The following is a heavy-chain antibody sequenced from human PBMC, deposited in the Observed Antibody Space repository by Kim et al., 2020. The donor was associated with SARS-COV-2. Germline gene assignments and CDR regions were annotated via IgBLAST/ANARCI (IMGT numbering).Heavy chain of an antibody. V-gene: IGHV4-31*03. CDR3: ASEQVLLWFGESTPDYGMAV. CDR1: GGSISSGGYY. D-gene: IGHD3-10*01. J-gene: IGHJ6*02. CDR2: IYYSGST. Sequence: SETLSLTCTVSGGSISSGGYYWSWIRQHPGKGLEWIGYIYYSGSTYYNPSLKSRVTISVDTSKNQFSLKLSSVTAADTAVYYCASEQVLLWFGESTPDYGMAVWGQGTTVTVSS.